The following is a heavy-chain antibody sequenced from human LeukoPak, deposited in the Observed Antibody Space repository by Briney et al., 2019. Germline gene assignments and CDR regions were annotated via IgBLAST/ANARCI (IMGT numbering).Heavy chain of an antibody. D-gene: IGHD3-10*01. Sequence: GGSLRLSCAASGISFSSHGMHWVRQAPGKGLEWVSVIFNGGSTYYADSVKGRFTISTDNSKNMLYLQMNSLRAEDTAVYYCARGLFASGSYYNFFDYWAQGTLVTVSS. CDR2: IFNGGST. J-gene: IGHJ4*02. CDR3: ARGLFASGSYYNFFDY. V-gene: IGHV3-66*01. CDR1: GISFSSHG.